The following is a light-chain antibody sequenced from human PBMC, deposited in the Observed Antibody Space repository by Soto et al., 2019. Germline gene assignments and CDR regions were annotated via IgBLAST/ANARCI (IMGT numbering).Light chain of an antibody. CDR2: QVT. Sequence: QSVLTQPASVSGSPGQSITISCTGTSSDLAIYNYVSWYQQQPGKAPKLMIYQVTNRPSGVPDRFSASKSGTSASLTISELQPGDQADYYCQTYDSKLDGSVFGGGTKLTVL. V-gene: IGLV2-14*01. CDR1: SSDLAIYNY. J-gene: IGLJ3*02. CDR3: QTYDSKLDGSV.